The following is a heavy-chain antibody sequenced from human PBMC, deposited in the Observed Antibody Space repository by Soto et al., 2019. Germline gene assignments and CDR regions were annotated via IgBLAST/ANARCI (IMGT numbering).Heavy chain of an antibody. CDR3: ARNKLRFFDYYGMDV. V-gene: IGHV3-21*01. Sequence: GSLRLSCAASGFTFSSYSMNWVRQAPGKGLEWVSSISSSSSYIYYADSVKGRFTISRDNAKNSLYLQMNSLRAEDTAVYYCARNKLRFFDYYGMDVWGQGTTVTVSS. CDR2: ISSSSSYI. J-gene: IGHJ6*02. D-gene: IGHD3-3*01. CDR1: GFTFSSYS.